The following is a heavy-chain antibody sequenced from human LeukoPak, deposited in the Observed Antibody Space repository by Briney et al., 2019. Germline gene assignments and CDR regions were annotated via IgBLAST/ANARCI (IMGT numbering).Heavy chain of an antibody. CDR3: ARGYDILTDSDY. V-gene: IGHV1-8*01. CDR2: MNPNSGNT. CDR1: GYTFTSYD. J-gene: IGHJ4*02. Sequence: EASVKVSCKASGYTFTSYDINWVRQATGQGLEWMGWMNPNSGNTGHAQKFQGRVTMTRNTSISTAYMELSSLRSEDTAVYYCARGYDILTDSDYWGQGTLVTVSS. D-gene: IGHD3-9*01.